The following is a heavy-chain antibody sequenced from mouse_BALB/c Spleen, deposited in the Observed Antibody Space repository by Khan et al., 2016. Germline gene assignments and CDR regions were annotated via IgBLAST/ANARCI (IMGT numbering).Heavy chain of an antibody. D-gene: IGHD2-3*01. J-gene: IGHJ4*01. V-gene: IGHV3-2*02. CDR2: IIYSGST. CDR1: GYSITSDYA. CDR3: ASDGPNYAMDY. Sequence: EVQLQESGPGLMKPSQSLSLTCTVTGYSITSDYAWYWIRQFPGNKQELVGIIIYSGSTNYTPSIKRRITITRDTSTNQFFLQLNSVTTEDTATYYCASDGPNYAMDYWGQGTSVTVSS.